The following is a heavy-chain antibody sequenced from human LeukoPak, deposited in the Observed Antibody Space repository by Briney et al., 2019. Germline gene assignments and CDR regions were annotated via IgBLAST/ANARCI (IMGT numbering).Heavy chain of an antibody. CDR3: ARSLRFLEWFGSYYYGMDV. CDR2: IGTAGDT. CDR1: GYTFSSYD. Sequence: GGSLRLSCAASGYTFSSYDMHWVRQATGKGLEWVSAIGTAGDTYYPGSMKGRFTISRENAKNSLYLQMNSLRAEDTAVYYCARSLRFLEWFGSYYYGMDVWGQGTTVTVSS. D-gene: IGHD3-3*01. J-gene: IGHJ6*02. V-gene: IGHV3-13*01.